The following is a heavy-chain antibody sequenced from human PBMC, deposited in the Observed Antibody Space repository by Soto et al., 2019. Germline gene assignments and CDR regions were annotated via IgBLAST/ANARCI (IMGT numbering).Heavy chain of an antibody. Sequence: PSETLSLTFTVSGGAISSYYWSWIRQPPGRGLELIGYIYYSGSTNYNPSLKSRVTISVDTSKNQFSLKLSSVTAADTAVYYCARLSGGYSYGYYYYYGMDVWGQGTTVTVS. CDR1: GGAISSYY. CDR2: IYYSGST. CDR3: ARLSGGYSYGYYYYYGMDV. D-gene: IGHD5-18*01. J-gene: IGHJ6*02. V-gene: IGHV4-59*08.